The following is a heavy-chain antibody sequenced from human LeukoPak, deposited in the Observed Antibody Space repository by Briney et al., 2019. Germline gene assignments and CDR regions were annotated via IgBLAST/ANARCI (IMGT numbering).Heavy chain of an antibody. D-gene: IGHD3-10*01. J-gene: IGHJ4*02. V-gene: IGHV4-59*01. CDR2: IYYSGST. Sequence: KSSGTLSLTCTVSGGSISSYYWSWIRQPPGKGLEWIGYIYYSGSTNYNPSLKSRVTISVDTSKNQFSLKLSSVTAADMAVYYCARARGSGRTRFDYWGQGTLVTVSS. CDR3: ARARGSGRTRFDY. CDR1: GGSISSYY.